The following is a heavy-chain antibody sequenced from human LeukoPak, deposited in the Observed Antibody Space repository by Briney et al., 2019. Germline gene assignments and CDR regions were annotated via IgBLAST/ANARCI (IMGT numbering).Heavy chain of an antibody. CDR3: ARDQTRIAAVGTDNYFDY. CDR2: IHYTGST. V-gene: IGHV4-59*01. D-gene: IGHD6-13*01. CDR1: GGSISSYY. J-gene: IGHJ4*02. Sequence: SETLSLTCTVSGGSISSYYWSWIRQSPGKGLECIGYIHYTGSTNYNPSLKSRVTISVETSKNQFSLKLKSVTAADTAVYYCARDQTRIAAVGTDNYFDYWGQGTLVTVSS.